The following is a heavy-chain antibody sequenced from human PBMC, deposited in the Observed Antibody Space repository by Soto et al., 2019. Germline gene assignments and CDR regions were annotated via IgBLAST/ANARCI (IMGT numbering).Heavy chain of an antibody. D-gene: IGHD3-22*01. CDR2: ISPYSGST. V-gene: IGHV1-18*01. J-gene: IGHJ4*02. CDR1: GYTFTSYG. CDR3: ARGLSLFDYDSSGYSPDY. Sequence: VSVKVSCKASGYTFTSYGISWARHAPGQGLEWMGWISPYSGSTNYAQKFQGRVTMTRDTSTSTVYMELSSLRSEDTAVYYCARGLSLFDYDSSGYSPDYWGQGTLVTVSS.